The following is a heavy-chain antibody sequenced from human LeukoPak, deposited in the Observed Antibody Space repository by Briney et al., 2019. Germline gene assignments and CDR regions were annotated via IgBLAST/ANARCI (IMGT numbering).Heavy chain of an antibody. CDR2: IIPILGMA. Sequence: SVKVSCKASGGTFSSYTISWVRQAPGQGLEWMGRIIPILGMANYAQKFQGRVTVTADKSTSTAYMELSSLRSEDTAVYYCARSYCSSTSCYSDYWGQGTLVTVSS. CDR1: GGTFSSYT. V-gene: IGHV1-69*02. J-gene: IGHJ4*02. D-gene: IGHD2-2*01. CDR3: ARSYCSSTSCYSDY.